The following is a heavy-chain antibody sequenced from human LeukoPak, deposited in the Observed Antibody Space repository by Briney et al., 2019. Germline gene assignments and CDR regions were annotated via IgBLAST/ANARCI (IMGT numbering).Heavy chain of an antibody. CDR1: GYTFTSYA. Sequence: ASVKVSCKASGYTFTSYAMHWVRQAPGQRLEWMGWINAGNGNTKYSQKFQGRVTITRDTSASTAYMELSSLRSEDTAVYYCARDLRRLEDIVVVPAADIDYWGQGTLVTVSS. V-gene: IGHV1-3*01. J-gene: IGHJ4*02. CDR2: INAGNGNT. CDR3: ARDLRRLEDIVVVPAADIDY. D-gene: IGHD2-2*01.